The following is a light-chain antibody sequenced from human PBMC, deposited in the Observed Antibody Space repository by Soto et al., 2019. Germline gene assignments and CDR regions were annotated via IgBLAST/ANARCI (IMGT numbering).Light chain of an antibody. V-gene: IGLV1-40*01. J-gene: IGLJ3*02. CDR1: SSNIGAGYD. CDR2: GNS. Sequence: QSVLTQPPSVSGAPGQRVTISCTGSSSNIGAGYDVHWYQQLPGTAPKLLFSGNSDRPSGVPDRFSGSKSGTSASLAITGLQAEDEADYYCQSYDSSLRGFWVFGGGTKLTVL. CDR3: QSYDSSLRGFWV.